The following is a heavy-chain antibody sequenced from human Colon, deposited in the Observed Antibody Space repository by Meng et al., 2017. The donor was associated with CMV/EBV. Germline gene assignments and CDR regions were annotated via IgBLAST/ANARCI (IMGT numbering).Heavy chain of an antibody. CDR2: ISYHGSNK. J-gene: IGHJ5*02. CDR1: GFTFSSYS. Sequence: GESLKISCAASGFTFSSYSMYWVRRAPGKGLEWVAVISYHGSNKEYVDFGRGRFTISRDSSKNMVYMQMNSLRPEDTAVYYCAKDIRDYVWHSYVSYHWGQGTLVTVSS. D-gene: IGHD3-16*01. V-gene: IGHV3-30*18. CDR3: AKDIRDYVWHSYVSYH.